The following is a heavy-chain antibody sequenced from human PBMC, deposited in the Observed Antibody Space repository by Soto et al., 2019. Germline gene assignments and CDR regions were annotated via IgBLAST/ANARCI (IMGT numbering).Heavy chain of an antibody. CDR2: QSYDGSSE. CDR3: SRGIKGGLDA. D-gene: IGHD2-21*01. CDR1: GFTSNNYD. Sequence: QFQLAESGGGVVQPGGSLRLSCAASGFTSNNYDIHWVRQAPGKGLEWLAMQSYDGSSEHFTDSVKGRFTISRDNSRNTLYLQMNSLGADDTAVYYCSRGIKGGLDAWGQGTLVTVSS. V-gene: IGHV3-30-3*01. J-gene: IGHJ5*02.